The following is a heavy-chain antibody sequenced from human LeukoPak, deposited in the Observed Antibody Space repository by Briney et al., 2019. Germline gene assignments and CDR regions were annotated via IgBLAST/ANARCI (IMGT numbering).Heavy chain of an antibody. J-gene: IGHJ5*02. Sequence: GGSLRLSCVASGFTVSKYDMHWVRQATGKGLEWVSAIGIVGDTYYRGSVKGRFTISRDNAKNSLYLQMNSLRAEDTAVYYCATSYDILIGYFGSWGQGTLVTVSS. V-gene: IGHV3-13*01. D-gene: IGHD3-9*01. CDR2: IGIVGDT. CDR3: ATSYDILIGYFGS. CDR1: GFTVSKYD.